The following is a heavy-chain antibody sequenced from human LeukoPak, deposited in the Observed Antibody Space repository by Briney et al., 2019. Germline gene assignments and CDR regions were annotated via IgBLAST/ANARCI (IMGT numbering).Heavy chain of an antibody. CDR1: GFTFSNYA. J-gene: IGHJ4*02. D-gene: IGHD1-26*01. V-gene: IGHV3-23*01. CDR3: AKSRGSYWVPEFDY. CDR2: ISGSGGST. Sequence: GGSLRLSCAASGFTFSNYAMSWVRQAPGKGLEWVSDISGSGGSTNYADSVKGRFTISRDNSKNTLYLQMNSLRAEDTAIYYCAKSRGSYWVPEFDYWGQGTLVTVSS.